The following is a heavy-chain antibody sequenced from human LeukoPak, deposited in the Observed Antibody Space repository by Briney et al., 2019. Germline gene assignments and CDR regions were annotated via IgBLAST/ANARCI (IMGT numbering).Heavy chain of an antibody. CDR2: IYYSGST. CDR3: ARGFRLWYAFDI. CDR1: GGSISSYY. J-gene: IGHJ3*02. V-gene: IGHV4-39*07. D-gene: IGHD4/OR15-4a*01. Sequence: SETLSLTCTVSGGSISSYYWGWIRQPPGKGLEWIGSIYYSGSTYYNPSLKSRVTISVDTSKNQFSLKLSSVTAADTAVYYCARGFRLWYAFDIWGQGTMVTVSS.